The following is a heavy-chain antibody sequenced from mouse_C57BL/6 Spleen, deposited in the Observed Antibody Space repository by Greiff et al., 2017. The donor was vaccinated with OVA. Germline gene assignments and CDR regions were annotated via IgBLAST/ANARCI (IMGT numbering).Heavy chain of an antibody. CDR3: ARAVVRDFDY. J-gene: IGHJ2*01. CDR1: GYSFTGYY. D-gene: IGHD1-1*01. Sequence: VQLKESGPELVKPGASVKISCKASGYSFTGYYMNWVKQSPEKSLEWIGEINPSTGGTTYNQKFKAKATLTVDKSASTAYMQLKSLTSEDSAVYYCARAVVRDFDYWGQGTTLTVSS. CDR2: INPSTGGT. V-gene: IGHV1-42*01.